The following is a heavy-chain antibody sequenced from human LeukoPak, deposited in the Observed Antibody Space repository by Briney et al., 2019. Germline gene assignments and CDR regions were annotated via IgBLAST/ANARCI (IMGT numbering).Heavy chain of an antibody. CDR2: IYTFGIT. D-gene: IGHD3-10*01. Sequence: PSETLSLTCTVSGGSISSHYWSWIRQPAGKGLEWIAHIYTFGITNYNPSLKSRVTMSLDTSKNQFSLKLSSVTAADTAVYYCARGGYYGSGNDFRFDPWGQGTLVTVSS. CDR3: ARGGYYGSGNDFRFDP. CDR1: GGSISSHY. V-gene: IGHV4-4*07. J-gene: IGHJ5*02.